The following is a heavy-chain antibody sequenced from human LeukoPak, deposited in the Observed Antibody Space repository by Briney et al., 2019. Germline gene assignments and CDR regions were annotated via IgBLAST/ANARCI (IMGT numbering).Heavy chain of an antibody. CDR2: ISSSGGST. V-gene: IGHV3-23*01. CDR1: GFTFSSYA. J-gene: IGHJ4*02. D-gene: IGHD1-26*01. Sequence: SGGSLRPSCAASGFTFSSYAMSWVRQAPGKGLEWVSTISSSGGSTYYADSVKGRFTISRDNSKNTLYLQMNSLRAEDTAVYYSAKVVGATTRGYFDYWGQGTLVTVSS. CDR3: AKVVGATTRGYFDY.